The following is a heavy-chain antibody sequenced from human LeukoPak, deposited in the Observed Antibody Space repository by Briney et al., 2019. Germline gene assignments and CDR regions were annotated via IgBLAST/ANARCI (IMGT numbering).Heavy chain of an antibody. D-gene: IGHD5-24*01. CDR2: IYTSGST. J-gene: IGHJ4*02. CDR3: ARVRRPLFEMGFDY. V-gene: IGHV4-4*07. CDR1: GGSISSYY. Sequence: SETLSLTCTVSGGSISSYYWSWIRQPAGKGLEWIGRIYTSGSTNYNPSLKSRVTMSVDTSKNQFSLKLSSVTAADTAVYYCARVRRPLFEMGFDYWGQGTLVTVSS.